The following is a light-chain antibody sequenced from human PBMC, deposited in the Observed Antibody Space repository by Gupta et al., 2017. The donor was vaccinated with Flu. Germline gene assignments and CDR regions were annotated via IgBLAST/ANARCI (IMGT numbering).Light chain of an antibody. V-gene: IGKV1-12*01. CDR1: KSMSKW. J-gene: IGKJ3*01. CDR2: AAS. CDR3: QQQNSFPFT. Sequence: PPAETATVRYRVTNSCRASKSMSKWLAWYQQKPGKAPKLLIYAASRGESGVPSRFSGSGSGTDFTLTISSRQPEDFATYYCQQQNSFPFTFGHGTKVDIK.